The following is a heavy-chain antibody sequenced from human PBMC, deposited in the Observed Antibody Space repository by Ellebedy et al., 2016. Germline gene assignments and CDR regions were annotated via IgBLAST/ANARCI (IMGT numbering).Heavy chain of an antibody. CDR2: ISYDGSNK. CDR3: ARDDGGYEGGDY. CDR1: GFTFSSYA. V-gene: IGHV3-30-3*01. D-gene: IGHD5-12*01. Sequence: GESLKISXAASGFTFSSYAIHWVRQAPGKGLEWVAVISYDGSNKYYADSVKGRFTISRDNSKNTLYLQMNSLRAEDTAVYYCARDDGGYEGGDYWGQGTLVTVSS. J-gene: IGHJ4*02.